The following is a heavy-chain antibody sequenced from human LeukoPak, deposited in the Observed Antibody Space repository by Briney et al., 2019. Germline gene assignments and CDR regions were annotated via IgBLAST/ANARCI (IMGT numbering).Heavy chain of an antibody. D-gene: IGHD1-1*01. CDR2: IRYDGSNK. V-gene: IGHV3-30*02. Sequence: GGSLRLSCAASGFTFSSYGMHWVRQAPGKGVEWVAFIRYDGSNKYYADSVKGRFTISRDNSKNTLYLQMNSLRAEDTAVYYCAKTSEPRTGYFDYWGQGTLVTVSS. CDR1: GFTFSSYG. J-gene: IGHJ4*02. CDR3: AKTSEPRTGYFDY.